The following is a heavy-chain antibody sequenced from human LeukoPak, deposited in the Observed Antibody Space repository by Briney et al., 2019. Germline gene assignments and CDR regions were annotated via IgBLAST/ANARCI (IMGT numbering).Heavy chain of an antibody. CDR2: ISGSGTP. V-gene: IGHV4-4*07. Sequence: SETLSPPCTGSCGSISRYYWAWVRQPAGKRLWGIGRISGSGTPIYSPSLSSRVTMSLDTSKNQFSLKLTSVIAADTAVYYCATEGPMIWRPPHFDSWGQGTLVTVSS. J-gene: IGHJ4*02. D-gene: IGHD3-3*01. CDR1: CGSISRYY. CDR3: ATEGPMIWRPPHFDS.